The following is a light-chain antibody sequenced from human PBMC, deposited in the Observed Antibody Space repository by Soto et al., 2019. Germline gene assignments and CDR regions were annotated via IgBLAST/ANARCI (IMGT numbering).Light chain of an antibody. CDR3: GTWDSSLSVEV. CDR1: SSNIGNNY. J-gene: IGLJ2*01. CDR2: ENN. Sequence: QSVLTQPPSVSAAPGQKVTISCSGSSSNIGNNYVSWYQQLPGTAPKLLIYENNKRPSGIPDRFSGSKSGTSATLGSTVLQAGDEADYYRGTWDSSLSVEVFGGGTKLTVL. V-gene: IGLV1-51*02.